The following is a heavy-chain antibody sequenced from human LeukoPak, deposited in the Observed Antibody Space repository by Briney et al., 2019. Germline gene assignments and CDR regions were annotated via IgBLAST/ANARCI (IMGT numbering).Heavy chain of an antibody. CDR2: IYYSGST. CDR1: GGSISSSSYY. CDR3: ARQVAVAGTGGSFDY. Sequence: SETLSLTCTVSGGSISSSSYYWGWIRQPPGQGLEWIGGIYYSGSTYYNPSLKSRVTISVDTSKNQFSLKLSSVTAADTAVYYCARQVAVAGTGGSFDYWGQGTLVTVSS. V-gene: IGHV4-39*01. J-gene: IGHJ4*02. D-gene: IGHD6-19*01.